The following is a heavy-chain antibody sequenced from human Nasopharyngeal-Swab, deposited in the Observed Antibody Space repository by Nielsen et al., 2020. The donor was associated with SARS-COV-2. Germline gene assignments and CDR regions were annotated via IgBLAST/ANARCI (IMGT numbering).Heavy chain of an antibody. CDR1: GFTFSSYA. CDR3: AKDREATYYYGSGSFDY. D-gene: IGHD3-10*01. J-gene: IGHJ4*02. Sequence: GESLKISCAASGFTFSSYAMSWVRQAPGKGLEWVSAISGSGGSTYYADSVKGRFTISRDNSKNTLYLQMNSLGAEDTAVYYCAKDREATYYYGSGSFDYWGQGTLVTSPQ. V-gene: IGHV3-23*01. CDR2: ISGSGGST.